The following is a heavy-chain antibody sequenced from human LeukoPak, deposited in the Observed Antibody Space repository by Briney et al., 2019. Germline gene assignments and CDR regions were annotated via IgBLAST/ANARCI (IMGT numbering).Heavy chain of an antibody. D-gene: IGHD4-11*01. CDR2: ISGSGGST. CDR3: AKETTVTSWYFDL. V-gene: IGHV3-23*01. J-gene: IGHJ2*01. CDR1: GFTFDDYG. Sequence: PGGSLRLSCAASGFTFDDYGMSWVRQAPGKGLEWVSAISGSGGSTYYADSVKGRFTISRDNSKNTLYLQMNSLRAEDTAVYYCAKETTVTSWYFDLWGRGTLVTVSS.